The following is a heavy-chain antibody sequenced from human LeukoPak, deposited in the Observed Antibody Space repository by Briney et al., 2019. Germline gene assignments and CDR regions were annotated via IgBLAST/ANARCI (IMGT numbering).Heavy chain of an antibody. Sequence: GGSLRLSCAASGFTFNNYEMNWVRQAPGEGLEWVSYISSAGTIFYADSVKGRFTISRDHAKNSLYLQMDSLRAEDTAVYYCARDDSSGSYFFDYWGQGTLVTVSS. CDR2: ISSAGTI. D-gene: IGHD6-25*01. CDR3: ARDDSSGSYFFDY. V-gene: IGHV3-48*03. J-gene: IGHJ4*02. CDR1: GFTFNNYE.